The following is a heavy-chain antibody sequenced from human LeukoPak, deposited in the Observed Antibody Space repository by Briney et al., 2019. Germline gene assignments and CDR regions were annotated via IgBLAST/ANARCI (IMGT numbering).Heavy chain of an antibody. CDR2: ISAYNGNT. J-gene: IGHJ4*02. D-gene: IGHD3-22*01. Sequence: GASVKVSCKASGYTFTSYGISWVRQAPGQGLEWMGWISAYNGNTNYAQRLQGRVTMTTDTSTSTAYMELRSLRSDDTAVYYCARAHLSSGYSPNDYWGQGTLATVSS. V-gene: IGHV1-18*01. CDR3: ARAHLSSGYSPNDY. CDR1: GYTFTSYG.